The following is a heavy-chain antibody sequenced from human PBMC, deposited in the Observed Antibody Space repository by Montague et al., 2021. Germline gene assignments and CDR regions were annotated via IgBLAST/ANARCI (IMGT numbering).Heavy chain of an antibody. CDR1: GDSINGWY. CDR2: VFYSGAT. J-gene: IGHJ4*02. Sequence: SETLSLTCSVSGDSINGWYWSWIRQPPGKGLEWIGSVFYSGATNYNPSLKSRVTMSADTSKNQVSLKVNSVTAADTAVYYRARQGFYESGGFFIWGLGTLVTVPS. V-gene: IGHV4-59*01. D-gene: IGHD3-22*01. CDR3: ARQGFYESGGFFI.